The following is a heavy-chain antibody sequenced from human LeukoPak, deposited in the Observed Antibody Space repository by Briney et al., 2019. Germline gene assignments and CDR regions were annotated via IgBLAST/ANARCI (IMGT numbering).Heavy chain of an antibody. V-gene: IGHV1-46*03. D-gene: IGHD3-22*01. CDR1: GYTFTSYY. CDR3: ARASDSSGYYAPQHYFDY. J-gene: IGHJ4*02. CDR2: INPSGGST. Sequence: GASVKVSCKASGYTFTSYYMHWVRQAPGQGLEWMGIINPSGGSTSYAQKFQGRVTMTRDTSTSTVYMELSSLRSEDTAVHYCARASDSSGYYAPQHYFDYWGQGTLVTVSS.